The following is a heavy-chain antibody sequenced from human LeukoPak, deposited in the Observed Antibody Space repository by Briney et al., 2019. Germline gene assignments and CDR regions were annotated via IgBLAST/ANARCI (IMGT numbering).Heavy chain of an antibody. J-gene: IGHJ4*02. D-gene: IGHD4-17*01. V-gene: IGHV3-48*01. CDR2: ISSSSSTI. Sequence: GGSLRLSCAASGFTFSSYSMNWVRQAPGEGLEWVSYISSSSSTIYYADSVKGRFTISRDNAKNSLYLQMNSLRAEDTAVYYCARVGEDYGDYQNFDYWGQGTLVTVSS. CDR1: GFTFSSYS. CDR3: ARVGEDYGDYQNFDY.